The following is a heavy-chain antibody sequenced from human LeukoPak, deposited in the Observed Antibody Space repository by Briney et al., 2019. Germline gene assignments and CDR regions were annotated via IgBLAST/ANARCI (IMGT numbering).Heavy chain of an antibody. CDR2: ISSSGSTI. J-gene: IGHJ4*02. CDR1: GFTFSSYE. D-gene: IGHD6-6*01. CDR3: AREIIGSSSLPDY. V-gene: IGHV3-48*03. Sequence: PGGSLRLSCAASGFTFSSYEMNWVRQAPGKGLEWVSYISSSGSTIYYADSVKGRFTISRDNAKNSLYLQMNSLRAEDTAVYYCAREIIGSSSLPDYWGQGTLATVSS.